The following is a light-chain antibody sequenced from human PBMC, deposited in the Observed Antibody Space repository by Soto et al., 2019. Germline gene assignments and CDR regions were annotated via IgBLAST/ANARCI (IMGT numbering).Light chain of an antibody. CDR3: QQYTDSPLMYT. CDR2: AAS. J-gene: IGKJ2*01. CDR1: QSVRSN. V-gene: IGKV3-15*01. Sequence: EVLLTQSPATQSVSPGERATLSCMASQSVRSNLAWYQQKPGQAPRLLIYAASTRATGVPARFSGSGSGTEFTLTISSLQSEDVAVYFCQQYTDSPLMYTFGQGTKLEIK.